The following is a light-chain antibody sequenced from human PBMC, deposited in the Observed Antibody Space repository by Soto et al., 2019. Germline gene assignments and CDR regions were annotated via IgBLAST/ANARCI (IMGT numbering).Light chain of an antibody. J-gene: IGKJ4*01. CDR3: QKYNSDPLT. V-gene: IGKV1-27*01. CDR1: QGISDY. CDR2: AAS. Sequence: DIQMTQSPSTLSSSVGGRVKITCRASQGISDYLAWYQQTTGKVPKLLIYAASTLQSGVPSRFSGSGAGTDFTLPISRLQPEDISTYYCQKYNSDPLTFGGGTKVDIK.